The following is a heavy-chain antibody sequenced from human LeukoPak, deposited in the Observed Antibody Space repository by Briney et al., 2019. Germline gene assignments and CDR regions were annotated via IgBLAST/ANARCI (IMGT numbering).Heavy chain of an antibody. CDR1: GFTVSSNY. V-gene: IGHV3-7*01. Sequence: GGSLRLSCAASGFTVSSNYMSWVRQAPGKGLEWVANIKQDGSEKYYVDSVKGRFTISRDNAKNSLYLQMNSLRAEDTAVYYCARARGGARGNFDYWGQGTLVTVSS. D-gene: IGHD3-10*01. CDR3: ARARGGARGNFDY. CDR2: IKQDGSEK. J-gene: IGHJ4*02.